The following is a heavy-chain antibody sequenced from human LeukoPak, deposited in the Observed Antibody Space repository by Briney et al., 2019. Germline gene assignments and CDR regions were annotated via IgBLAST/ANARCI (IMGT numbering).Heavy chain of an antibody. CDR1: GGSISSSNW. D-gene: IGHD3-10*01. CDR2: IYHSGST. Sequence: SSETLSLTCAVSGGSISSSNWWSWVRQPPGKGLEWIGEIYHSGSTNYNPSLKSRVTISVDKSKNQFSLKLSSVTAADTAVYYCARVYGSGEFFDYWGQGTLVTVSS. CDR3: ARVYGSGEFFDY. V-gene: IGHV4-4*02. J-gene: IGHJ4*02.